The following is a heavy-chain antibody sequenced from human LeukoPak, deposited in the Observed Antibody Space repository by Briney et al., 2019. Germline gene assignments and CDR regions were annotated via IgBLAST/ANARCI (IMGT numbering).Heavy chain of an antibody. V-gene: IGHV1-69*05. D-gene: IGHD6-13*01. CDR1: GGTFSSYA. Sequence: SVKVSCEASGGTFSSYAISWVRQAPGQGLEWMGGIIPIFGTANYAQKFQERVTITRDMSTSTAYMELSSLRSEDTAVYYCAAEHWRSSSWGYYFDYWGQGTLVTVSS. J-gene: IGHJ4*02. CDR3: AAEHWRSSSWGYYFDY. CDR2: IIPIFGTA.